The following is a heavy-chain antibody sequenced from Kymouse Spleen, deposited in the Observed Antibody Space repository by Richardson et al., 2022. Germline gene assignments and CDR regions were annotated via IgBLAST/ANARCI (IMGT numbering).Heavy chain of an antibody. CDR1: GGSISSGGYY. CDR2: IYYSGST. J-gene: IGHJ3*02. V-gene: IGHV4-31*03. D-gene: IGHD3-9*01. Sequence: QVQLQESGPGLVKPSQTLSLTCTVSGGSISSGGYYWSWIRQHPGKGLEWIGYIYYSGSTYYNPSLKSRVTISVDTSKNQFSLKLSSVTAADTAVYYCARLRPLTGYSYDAFDIWGQGTMVTVSS. CDR3: ARLRPLTGYSYDAFDI.